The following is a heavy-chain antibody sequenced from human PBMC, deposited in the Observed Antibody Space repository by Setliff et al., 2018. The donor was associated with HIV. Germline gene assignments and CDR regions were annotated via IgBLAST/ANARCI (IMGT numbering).Heavy chain of an antibody. Sequence: SPTLSLTCAISGDSVLSSRAAWNWIRQSPSGGLEWLGRIYYRSKWYSEYAGSVKSRLTIKPDTLENRFSLQLRSVTPEDTAVYFCARDCDPSRYYCRSLFYFWGQGTPVTVSS. V-gene: IGHV6-1*01. D-gene: IGHD3-22*01. CDR2: IYYRSKWYS. CDR3: ARDCDPSRYYCRSLFYF. CDR1: GDSVLSSRAA. J-gene: IGHJ4*02.